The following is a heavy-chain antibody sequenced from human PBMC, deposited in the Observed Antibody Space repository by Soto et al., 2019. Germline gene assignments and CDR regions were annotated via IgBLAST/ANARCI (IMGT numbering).Heavy chain of an antibody. D-gene: IGHD3-10*01. CDR1: GYTFTSYV. Sequence: QVQRVQSGAEVKKPGASVKVSCKASGYTFTSYVISWVRQAPGQGLEWMGWISAYNGNTNYAQKLQGRVTMTTDTSTSTAYMELRSLRSGGTGVYYCARDRGSRYYGSGSYYKAPLYGMDVWGQGTTVTVSS. V-gene: IGHV1-18*04. J-gene: IGHJ6*02. CDR2: ISAYNGNT. CDR3: ARDRGSRYYGSGSYYKAPLYGMDV.